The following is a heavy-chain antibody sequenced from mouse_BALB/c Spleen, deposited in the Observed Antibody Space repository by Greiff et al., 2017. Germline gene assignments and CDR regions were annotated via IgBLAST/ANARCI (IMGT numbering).Heavy chain of an antibody. CDR1: GFSLTSYG. J-gene: IGHJ1*01. V-gene: IGHV2-2*02. CDR3: ARRRNYGTLYWYFDV. CDR2: IWSGGST. D-gene: IGHD2-1*01. Sequence: VQVVESGPGLVQPSQSLSITCTVSGFSLTSYGVHWVRQSPGKGLEWLGVIWSGGSTDYNAAFISRLSISKDNSKSQVFFKMNSLQANDTAIYYCARRRNYGTLYWYFDVWGAGTTVTVSS.